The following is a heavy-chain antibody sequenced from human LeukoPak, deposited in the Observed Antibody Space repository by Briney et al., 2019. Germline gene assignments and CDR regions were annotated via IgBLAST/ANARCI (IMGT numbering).Heavy chain of an antibody. V-gene: IGHV3-21*01. Sequence: GGSLRLSCAASGFTFSGYSMNWARQAPGKGLEWVSSISSSSSYIYYADSVKGRFTISRDNAKNSLSLQMNSLRAEDTAVYYCARTYPAAGPYFDCWAQGTLVTVSS. CDR2: ISSSSSYI. CDR3: ARTYPAAGPYFDC. CDR1: GFTFSGYS. J-gene: IGHJ4*02. D-gene: IGHD6-13*01.